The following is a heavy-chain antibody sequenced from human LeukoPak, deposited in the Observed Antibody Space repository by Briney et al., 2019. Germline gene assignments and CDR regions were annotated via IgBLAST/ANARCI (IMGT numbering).Heavy chain of an antibody. V-gene: IGHV3-30-3*01. D-gene: IGHD2-15*01. CDR3: ARDRGYCSGGSCYSLDYYYYGMDV. CDR1: GFAFSSYA. J-gene: IGHJ6*02. CDR2: ISYDGSTK. Sequence: GGSLRLSCAASGFAFSSYAMHWVRQAPGKGLEWVAVISYDGSTKYYADSVKGRFTISRDNSKNTLYLQMNSLRAEDTAVYYCARDRGYCSGGSCYSLDYYYYGMDVWGQGTTVTVSS.